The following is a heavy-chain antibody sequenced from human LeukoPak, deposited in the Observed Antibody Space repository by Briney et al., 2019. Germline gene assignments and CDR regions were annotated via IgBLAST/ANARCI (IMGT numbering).Heavy chain of an antibody. Sequence: PGGSLRPSCAASGFTFSSYAMSWVRQAPGKGLEWVSAISGSGGSTYYADSVKGRFTISRDNSKNTLYLQMNSLRAEDTAVYYCAKDPYSYGYTYYFDYWGQGTLVTVSS. J-gene: IGHJ4*02. CDR1: GFTFSSYA. D-gene: IGHD5-18*01. CDR2: ISGSGGST. CDR3: AKDPYSYGYTYYFDY. V-gene: IGHV3-23*01.